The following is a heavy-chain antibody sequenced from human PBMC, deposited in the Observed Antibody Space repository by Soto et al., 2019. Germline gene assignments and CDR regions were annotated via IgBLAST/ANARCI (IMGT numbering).Heavy chain of an antibody. V-gene: IGHV1-69*12. J-gene: IGHJ4*02. CDR3: ARVRVRFLEWLGSEG. CDR1: GGTFSSYA. D-gene: IGHD3-3*01. CDR2: IIPIFGTA. Sequence: QVQLVQSGAEVKKPGSSVKVSCKASGGTFSSYAFSWVRQAPGQGLEWMGGIIPIFGTANYAQKFQGRVTITADESTSTAYRELRSLRSEDTAVYYCARVRVRFLEWLGSEGWGQGTLVTVSS.